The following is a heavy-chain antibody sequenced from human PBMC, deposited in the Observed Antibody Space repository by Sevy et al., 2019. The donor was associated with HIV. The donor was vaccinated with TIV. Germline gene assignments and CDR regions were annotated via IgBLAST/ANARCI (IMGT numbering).Heavy chain of an antibody. J-gene: IGHJ6*03. CDR3: AEAEAAAGWGFYYYYYMDV. D-gene: IGHD6-13*01. CDR2: IWYDGSNK. V-gene: IGHV3-33*06. Sequence: GGSLRLSCAASGFTFSSYGMHWVRQAPGKGLEWVAVIWYDGSNKYYADSVKGRFTISRDNSKNTLYLQMNSLRAEDTAVYYCAEAEAAAGWGFYYYYYMDVWGKGTTVTVSS. CDR1: GFTFSSYG.